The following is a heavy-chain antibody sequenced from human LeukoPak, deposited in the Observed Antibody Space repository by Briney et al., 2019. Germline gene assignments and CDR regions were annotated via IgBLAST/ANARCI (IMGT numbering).Heavy chain of an antibody. CDR2: LNWNGGST. V-gene: IGHV3-20*04. CDR3: ARGTNYGDYVFGY. J-gene: IGHJ4*02. D-gene: IGHD4-17*01. Sequence: GGALRLSCAASGFPFDDYGMSWVRRLPGKGLEWVSGLNWNGGSTTYADSVKGRFTISRDNAKKSLYLQMNSLRAEDTVFYYCARGTNYGDYVFGYWGQGTLVTVSS. CDR1: GFPFDDYG.